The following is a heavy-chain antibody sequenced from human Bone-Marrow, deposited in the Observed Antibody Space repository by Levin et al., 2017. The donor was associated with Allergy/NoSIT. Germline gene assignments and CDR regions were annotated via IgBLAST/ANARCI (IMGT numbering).Heavy chain of an antibody. CDR2: IRSKAYGGTT. D-gene: IGHD6-13*01. CDR3: TRDTAPAAYSSPIYYYYGMDV. J-gene: IGHJ6*02. V-gene: IGHV3-49*03. CDR1: GFTFGDYA. Sequence: RGESLKISCTASGFTFGDYAMSWFRQAPGKGLEWVGFIRSKAYGGTTEYAASVKGRFTISRDDSKSIAYLQMNSLKTEDTAVYYCTRDTAPAAYSSPIYYYYGMDVWGQGTTVTVSS.